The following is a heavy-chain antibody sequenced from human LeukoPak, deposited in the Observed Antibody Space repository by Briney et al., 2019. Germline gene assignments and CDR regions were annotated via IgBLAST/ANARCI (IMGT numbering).Heavy chain of an antibody. D-gene: IGHD2/OR15-2a*01. CDR3: VLSFISPKSVREGGGFDV. CDR2: IGGDSVNR. CDR1: GFIFKDYS. V-gene: IGHV3-48*01. Sequence: GGSLRLSCDTSGFIFKDYSMNWVRQGPGKALEWISYIGGDSVNRHYAAYVKGRFTVSKDDAKTSHFLHMSSLRAEDTAVYYCVLSFISPKSVREGGGFDVWGQGTMVTVSS. J-gene: IGHJ3*01.